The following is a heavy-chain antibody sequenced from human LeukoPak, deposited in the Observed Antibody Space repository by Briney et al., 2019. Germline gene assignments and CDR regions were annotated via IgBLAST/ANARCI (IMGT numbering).Heavy chain of an antibody. D-gene: IGHD2-2*01. Sequence: WETLSLTCTVSGGSISRSSYYWGWIRQPPGKGLVWIGSIYYSGSTYYNPSLKSRVTISVDTSKNQFSLKLSSVTAADTAVYYCARELPDPGGDYFDFWGQGTLVTVSS. CDR2: IYYSGST. CDR3: ARELPDPGGDYFDF. CDR1: GGSISRSSYY. V-gene: IGHV4-39*07. J-gene: IGHJ4*02.